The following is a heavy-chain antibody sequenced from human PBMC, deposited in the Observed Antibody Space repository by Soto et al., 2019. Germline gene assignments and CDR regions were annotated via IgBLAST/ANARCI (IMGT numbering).Heavy chain of an antibody. Sequence: GGSLRLSCAASGFTFSAYDMNWVRQPPGKGLEWVSSITSSSSSIYYADSLKGRFTISRDNAKNSLYLQMNSLRAEDTAVYYCASHYGDNGWFDPWGQGTLVTVSS. D-gene: IGHD4-17*01. J-gene: IGHJ5*02. CDR2: ITSSSSSI. CDR3: ASHYGDNGWFDP. V-gene: IGHV3-21*06. CDR1: GFTFSAYD.